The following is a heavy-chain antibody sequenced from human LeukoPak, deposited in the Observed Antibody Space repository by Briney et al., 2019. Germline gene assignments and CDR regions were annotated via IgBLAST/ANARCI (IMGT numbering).Heavy chain of an antibody. CDR3: ARTSTTYYDFWSGHNWFDP. D-gene: IGHD3-3*01. Sequence: PSETLSLTCTVSGGSISSYYWSWIRQPPGKGLEWIGYIYYSGSTNYNPSLKSRVTISVGTSKNQFSLKLSSVTAADTAVYYCARTSTTYYDFWSGHNWFDPWGQGTLVTVSS. CDR2: IYYSGST. J-gene: IGHJ5*02. V-gene: IGHV4-59*01. CDR1: GGSISSYY.